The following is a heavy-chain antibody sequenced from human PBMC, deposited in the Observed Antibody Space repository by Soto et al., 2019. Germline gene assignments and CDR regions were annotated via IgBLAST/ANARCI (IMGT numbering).Heavy chain of an antibody. CDR2: ISSSSSYI. CDR1: GFTFSSYS. J-gene: IGHJ4*02. D-gene: IGHD6-13*01. V-gene: IGHV3-21*01. CDR3: ARDSEEKQPGY. Sequence: EVQLVESGGGLVKPGGSLRLSCAASGFTFSSYSMNWVRQAPGKGLEWVSSISSSSSYIYYADSVKGRFTISRDNAKNSLYLKMNSLRAEDTAVYYCARDSEEKQPGYWGQGTLVTVSS.